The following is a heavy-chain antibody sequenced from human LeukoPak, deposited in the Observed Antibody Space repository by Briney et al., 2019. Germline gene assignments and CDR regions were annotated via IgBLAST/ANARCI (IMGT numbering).Heavy chain of an antibody. Sequence: PSETLSLTCTVSGGSISSYYWNWIRQPAGKGLKWIGRIHTSGSTNYKPSLKSRVTMSVDTSKKQFSLKLNSVTAADTAVYYCARGAYGGNPEENWFDPWGQGTLVTVSS. D-gene: IGHD4-23*01. CDR2: IHTSGST. CDR1: GGSISSYY. CDR3: ARGAYGGNPEENWFDP. J-gene: IGHJ5*02. V-gene: IGHV4-4*07.